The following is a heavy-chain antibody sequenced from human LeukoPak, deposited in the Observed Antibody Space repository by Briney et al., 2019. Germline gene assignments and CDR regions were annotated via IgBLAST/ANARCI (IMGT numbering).Heavy chain of an antibody. D-gene: IGHD2-15*01. CDR2: IYYSGSA. J-gene: IGHJ4*02. V-gene: IGHV4-31*03. Sequence: SQTLSLTCTVSGGSITSGGYYLSRLRQYPWKGLEWIGYIYYSGSAYYNPSLESRVSMSADTSKKQFSLRLPSVTAADTAIYFCARGGGVGCSGGSCFLDYWGPGTLVTVSS. CDR3: ARGGGVGCSGGSCFLDY. CDR1: GGSITSGGYY.